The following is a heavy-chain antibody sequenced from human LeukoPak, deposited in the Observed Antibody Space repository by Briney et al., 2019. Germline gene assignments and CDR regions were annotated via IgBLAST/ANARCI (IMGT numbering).Heavy chain of an antibody. V-gene: IGHV1-8*01. CDR3: ARANGFGVVPDY. CDR2: MNPNSGNT. J-gene: IGHJ4*02. Sequence: ASVKVSCKASGYTFTSYDINWVRQATGQGLEWVGWMNPNSGNTGYAQKFQGRVTMTRNTSISTAYMELSSLRSEDTAVYYCARANGFGVVPDYWGQGTLVTVSS. D-gene: IGHD3-3*01. CDR1: GYTFTSYD.